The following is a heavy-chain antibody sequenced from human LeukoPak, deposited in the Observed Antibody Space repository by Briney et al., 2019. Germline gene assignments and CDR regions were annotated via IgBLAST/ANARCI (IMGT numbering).Heavy chain of an antibody. D-gene: IGHD3-10*01. CDR1: GFTFSSYA. V-gene: IGHV3-23*01. CDR2: ISGSGATT. Sequence: GGSLRLSCAASGFTFSSYAMNWVRQAPGKGLEWVSVISGSGATTCYADSVKGRFTISRDNSKNTLYLQMNSLRAEGTAVYYCAKDWGMVREVITYYFDYWGQGTLVTVSS. J-gene: IGHJ4*02. CDR3: AKDWGMVREVITYYFDY.